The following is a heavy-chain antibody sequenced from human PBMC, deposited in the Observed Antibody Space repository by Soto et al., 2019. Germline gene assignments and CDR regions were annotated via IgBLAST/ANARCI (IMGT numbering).Heavy chain of an antibody. D-gene: IGHD3-10*01. CDR1: GGSISSYY. CDR3: ARPRQLLWFGGDAFDI. Sequence: QVQLQESGPGLVKPSETLCLTCTVSGGSISSYYWSWIRQPPGKGLEWIGYIYYSGSTNYNPSLKSRVTIPVDTSKNQFSLKLSSVTAADTAVYYCARPRQLLWFGGDAFDIWGQGTMVTVSS. CDR2: IYYSGST. J-gene: IGHJ3*02. V-gene: IGHV4-59*08.